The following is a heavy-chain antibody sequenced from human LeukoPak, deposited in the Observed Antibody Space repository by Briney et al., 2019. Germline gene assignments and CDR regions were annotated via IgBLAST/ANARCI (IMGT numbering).Heavy chain of an antibody. CDR2: ISSSSSYI. CDR1: GFTFSSYS. CDR3: AREGNDFWSGYYNGFDY. J-gene: IGHJ4*02. D-gene: IGHD3-3*01. V-gene: IGHV3-21*01. Sequence: KSGGSLRLSCAASGFTFSSYSMTWVRQAPGKGLEWVSSISSSSSYIYYADSVKGRFTISRDNAKNSLYLQMNSLRAEDTAVYYCAREGNDFWSGYYNGFDYWGQGTLVTVSS.